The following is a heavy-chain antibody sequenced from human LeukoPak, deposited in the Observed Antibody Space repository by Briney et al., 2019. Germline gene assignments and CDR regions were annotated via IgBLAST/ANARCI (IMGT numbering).Heavy chain of an antibody. D-gene: IGHD6-19*01. CDR3: ARGKEPVAGSLSHFDY. CDR2: ISDTGNT. CDR1: GFTLSSYA. Sequence: GGSLRLSCAASGFTLSSYAMSWVRQAPGKGLEWVSAISDTGNTYHADSVKGRFTISGDSSRNTLFLQMNSLRAEDTAVYYCARGKEPVAGSLSHFDYWGQGTLVTVSS. J-gene: IGHJ4*02. V-gene: IGHV3-23*01.